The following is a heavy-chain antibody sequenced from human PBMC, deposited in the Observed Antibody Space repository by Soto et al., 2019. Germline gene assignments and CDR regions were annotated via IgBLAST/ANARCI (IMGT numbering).Heavy chain of an antibody. CDR1: GFIFSSYG. J-gene: IGHJ4*02. CDR3: AKGSTMVRGVPSSFDY. Sequence: GGSLRLSCGAPGFIFSSYGMHWVRQAPGKGLEWVAIVSYDGTNKYYADSVKGRFTISRDNSKNTLYLQMNSLRAEDTAVYYCAKGSTMVRGVPSSFDYWGQGTLVTVSS. CDR2: VSYDGTNK. D-gene: IGHD3-10*01. V-gene: IGHV3-30*18.